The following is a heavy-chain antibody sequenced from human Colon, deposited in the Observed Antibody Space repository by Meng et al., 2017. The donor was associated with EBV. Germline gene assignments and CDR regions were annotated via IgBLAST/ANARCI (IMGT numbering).Heavy chain of an antibody. CDR2: ISKMGDGI. J-gene: IGHJ4*02. D-gene: IGHD6-25*01. V-gene: IGHV3-11*01. Sequence: LVESGGGFVKPGGSLSLSCAASGFNFNAYYMTWIRQAPGKGLEWVAFISKMGDGISYAESVRGRFTISRDSGTHSLYLQMNSLRAEDTAVYYCARDLGGPRDYWGQGTLVTVSS. CDR1: GFNFNAYY. CDR3: ARDLGGPRDY.